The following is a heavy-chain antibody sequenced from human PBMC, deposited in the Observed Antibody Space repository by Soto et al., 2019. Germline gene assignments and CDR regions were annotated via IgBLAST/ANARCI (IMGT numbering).Heavy chain of an antibody. CDR2: IIPIFGTA. CDR1: GGTFSSYA. Sequence: QVQLVQSGAEVKKPGSSVKVSCKASGGTFSSYAISWVRQAPGQGLEWMGGIIPIFGTANYAQKFQGRVTITADESTSKAYMELSSLRSEDTAVYYCARDLGRTVAATMGYWGQGTLVTVSS. D-gene: IGHD6-19*01. J-gene: IGHJ4*02. CDR3: ARDLGRTVAATMGY. V-gene: IGHV1-69*01.